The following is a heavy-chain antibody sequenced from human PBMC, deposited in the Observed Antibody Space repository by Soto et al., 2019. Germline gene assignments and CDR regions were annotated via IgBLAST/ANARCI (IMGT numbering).Heavy chain of an antibody. V-gene: IGHV4-30-2*01. D-gene: IGHD5-12*01. Sequence: SETLSLTCAVSGGSISSGGYSWSWIRQPPGKGLEWIGYIYHSGSTYYNPSLKSRVTISVDRSKNQFSLKLSSVTAADTAVYYCARVGSGYDYSLFDYWGQGTLVTVSS. CDR3: ARVGSGYDYSLFDY. CDR1: GGSISSGGYS. J-gene: IGHJ4*02. CDR2: IYHSGST.